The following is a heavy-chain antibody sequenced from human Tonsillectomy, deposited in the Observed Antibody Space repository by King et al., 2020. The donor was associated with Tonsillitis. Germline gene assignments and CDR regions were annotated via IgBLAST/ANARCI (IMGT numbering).Heavy chain of an antibody. CDR1: GYTFTDYY. J-gene: IGHJ4*02. CDR3: ARDSVNCWSGSRTAPDC. D-gene: IGHD3-3*01. Sequence: VQLVESGAEVKKPGASVKVSCKTSGYTFTDYYIYWVRQAPGQGLEWMGWLNPNSGGTNYAQKFQGRVTMTRDTSISTAYMELGRLRSDDTAVYYCARDSVNCWSGSRTAPDCWGQGTLVTVSS. CDR2: LNPNSGGT. V-gene: IGHV1-2*02.